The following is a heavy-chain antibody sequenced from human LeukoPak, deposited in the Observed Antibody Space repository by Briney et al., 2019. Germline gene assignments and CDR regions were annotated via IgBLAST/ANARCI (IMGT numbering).Heavy chain of an antibody. CDR2: IWYDGRTK. D-gene: IGHD6-19*01. CDR1: GFILSNYG. Sequence: PGGSLRLPCEVSGFILSNYGMHWVRQAPGKGLEWLALIWYDGRTKFHADSVKGRFTISRDNSANTLYLQMSSLRVEDTAVYYCAREWGPIAVAGGPGYWGQGARVTVSS. J-gene: IGHJ4*02. V-gene: IGHV3-33*01. CDR3: AREWGPIAVAGGPGY.